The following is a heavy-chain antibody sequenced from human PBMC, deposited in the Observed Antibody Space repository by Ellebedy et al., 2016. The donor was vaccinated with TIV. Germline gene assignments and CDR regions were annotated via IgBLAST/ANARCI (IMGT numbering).Heavy chain of an antibody. D-gene: IGHD3-10*01. CDR1: RFPVSSNF. CDR2: IDSGGKT. V-gene: IGHV3-66*01. CDR3: AAWLRFGDLVPFDP. Sequence: GESLKISCEGFRFPVSSNFMTWVRQAPGKGLEWVSGIDSGGKTFYADSVKGRFTISRDNSKNTVFLQMNSLRPEDTAVYYCAAWLRFGDLVPFDPWGQGTLVTVSS. J-gene: IGHJ5*02.